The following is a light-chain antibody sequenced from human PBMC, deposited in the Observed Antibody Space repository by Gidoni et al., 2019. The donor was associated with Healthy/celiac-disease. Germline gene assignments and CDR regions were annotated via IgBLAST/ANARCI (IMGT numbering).Light chain of an antibody. CDR3: QQYKSKET. CDR2: KAS. Sequence: DIQMTQSPSTLSASVGDRVTSTGRASQSISSCLAWYQQKPGKAPKLLIYKASSLKSGVPSRFSGSGSGTEFTLTISSLQPDDFATYYCQQYKSKETFGQGTKVEIK. J-gene: IGKJ1*01. CDR1: QSISSC. V-gene: IGKV1-5*03.